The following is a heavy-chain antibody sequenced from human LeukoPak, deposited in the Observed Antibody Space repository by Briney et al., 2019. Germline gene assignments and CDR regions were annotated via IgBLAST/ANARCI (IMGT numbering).Heavy chain of an antibody. V-gene: IGHV3-74*01. CDR3: VRELGELPTY. CDR1: GFTFSSYW. D-gene: IGHD1-26*01. CDR2: ISSDGITT. Sequence: AGGSLRLSCAASGFTFSSYWMYWVRQAPGKGLVWVSRISSDGITTNYAGAVKGRFTMSRDNAKNTLFLQMNTRRSEDTAVDYRVRELGELPTYWGQGTLVTVSS. J-gene: IGHJ4*02.